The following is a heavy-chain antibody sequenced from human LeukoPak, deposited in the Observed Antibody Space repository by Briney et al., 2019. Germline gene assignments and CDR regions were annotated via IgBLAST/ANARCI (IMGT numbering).Heavy chain of an antibody. J-gene: IGHJ4*02. CDR3: ARGGRWLQFNY. Sequence: PSETLSLTCTVSGGSISSSYWSWIRQPPGKGLEWIGYTYYSGSTAYNPSLKSRVTISSDTSKNQFSLKLSSVTAADTAVYYCARGGRWLQFNYWGQGTLVTVSS. CDR2: TYYSGST. CDR1: GGSISSSY. D-gene: IGHD5-24*01. V-gene: IGHV4-59*01.